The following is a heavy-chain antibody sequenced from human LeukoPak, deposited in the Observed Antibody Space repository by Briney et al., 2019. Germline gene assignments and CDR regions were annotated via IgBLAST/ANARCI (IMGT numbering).Heavy chain of an antibody. D-gene: IGHD6-19*01. CDR3: ARGVAVAATEKNGMDV. CDR2: INHSGST. V-gene: IGHV4-34*01. J-gene: IGHJ6*04. CDR1: GGSFSGYY. Sequence: PSETLSLTCAVYGGSFSGYYWSWIRQPPGKGLEWIGEINHSGSTNYNPSLKSRVTISVDTSKNQFSLKLSSVTAADTAVYYCARGVAVAATEKNGMDVWGKGTTVTVSS.